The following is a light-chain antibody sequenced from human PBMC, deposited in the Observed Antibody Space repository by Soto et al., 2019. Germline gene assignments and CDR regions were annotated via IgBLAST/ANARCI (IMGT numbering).Light chain of an antibody. CDR1: QGISSF. CDR3: QQYYLYPRT. V-gene: IGKV1-8*01. CDR2: AAS. Sequence: IRMTQSPSSFSASTGDRVTITCRASQGISSFLAWYQQKSGKAPKLLMYAASTLQSGVPSRFSGSGSGTDFTLTISSLQSEDFATYYCQQYYLYPRTFGQGTKGDIK. J-gene: IGKJ1*01.